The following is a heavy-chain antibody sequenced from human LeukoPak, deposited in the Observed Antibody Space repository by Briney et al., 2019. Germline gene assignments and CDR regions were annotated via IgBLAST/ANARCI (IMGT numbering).Heavy chain of an antibody. CDR3: ARVLLAAAGHETGY. CDR2: ISSSSKYI. CDR1: GFTFSSYS. Sequence: GGSLRLSCAASGFTFSSYSMNWVRQAPGKGLEWVSSISSSSKYIYYADSVKGRFTISRDNAKNSLYLQMNSLRAEDTGVYYCARVLLAAAGHETGYWGQGTLVTVSS. J-gene: IGHJ4*02. V-gene: IGHV3-21*01. D-gene: IGHD6-13*01.